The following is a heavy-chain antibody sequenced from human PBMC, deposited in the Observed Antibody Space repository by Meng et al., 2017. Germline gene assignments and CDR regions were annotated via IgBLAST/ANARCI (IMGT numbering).Heavy chain of an antibody. CDR3: ASFSVGERQFDY. Sequence: ESLKISCAVYGGSFSGYYWSWIRRPPGKGLEWIGEINHSGSTNYNPSLKSRVTISVDTSKNQFSLKLSSVTAADTAVYYCASFSVGERQFDYWGQGTLVTVSS. J-gene: IGHJ4*02. CDR2: INHSGST. V-gene: IGHV4-34*01. CDR1: GGSFSGYY. D-gene: IGHD1-1*01.